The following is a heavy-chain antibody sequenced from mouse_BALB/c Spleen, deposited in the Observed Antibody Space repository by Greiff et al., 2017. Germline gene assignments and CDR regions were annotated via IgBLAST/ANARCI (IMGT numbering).Heavy chain of an antibody. D-gene: IGHD2-4*01. CDR2: IYPGNGDT. CDR3: ARSGLPFYAMDY. Sequence: QVQLQQSGAELVKPGASVKMSCKASGYTFTSYNMHWVKQTPGQGLEWIGAIYPGNGDTSYNQKFKGKATLTADKSSSTAYMQLSSLTSEDSAVYYCARSGLPFYAMDYWGQGTSVTVSS. CDR1: GYTFTSYN. J-gene: IGHJ4*01. V-gene: IGHV1-12*01.